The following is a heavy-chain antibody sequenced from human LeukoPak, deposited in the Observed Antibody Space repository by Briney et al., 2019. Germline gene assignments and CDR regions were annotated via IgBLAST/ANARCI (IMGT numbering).Heavy chain of an antibody. CDR1: GFTFSDYS. V-gene: IGHV3-48*01. D-gene: IGHD5-24*01. CDR3: ARDYKYAFDN. J-gene: IGHJ4*02. Sequence: GGSLRLSCAASGFTFSDYSMNWVRQAPGKGVEWISYIGIDSGNTNYADSVKGRFTISGDKAKNSLYLQMNSLRVEDTAVYYCARDYKYAFDNWGQGTLVTVSS. CDR2: IGIDSGNT.